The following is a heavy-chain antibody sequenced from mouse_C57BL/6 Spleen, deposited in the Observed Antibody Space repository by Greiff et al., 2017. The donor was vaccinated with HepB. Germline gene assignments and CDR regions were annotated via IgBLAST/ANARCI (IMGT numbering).Heavy chain of an antibody. CDR3: ARDSLYYYGSSLDV. V-gene: IGHV1-80*01. D-gene: IGHD1-1*01. Sequence: LVESGAELVKPGASVKISCKASGYAFSSYWMNWVKQRPGKGLEWIGQIYPGDGDTNYNGKFKGKATLTADKSSSTAYMQLSSLTSEDSAVYFCARDSLYYYGSSLDVWGTGTTVTVSS. CDR1: GYAFSSYW. J-gene: IGHJ1*03. CDR2: IYPGDGDT.